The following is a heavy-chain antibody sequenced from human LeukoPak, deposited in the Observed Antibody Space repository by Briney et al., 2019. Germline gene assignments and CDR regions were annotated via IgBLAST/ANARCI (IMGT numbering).Heavy chain of an antibody. V-gene: IGHV4-39*01. J-gene: IGHJ4*02. Sequence: SETLSLTCSVSAGSISSGYYWGWIRQPPGQGLDWIVSIYFGESTYYNPSLKNRVTMSIDTSTNQFSLNLTSVTAADTAVYYCARGRRGYSNTWYQDYRGQGILVTVSS. CDR3: ARGRRGYSNTWYQDY. D-gene: IGHD6-13*01. CDR2: IYFGEST. CDR1: AGSISSGYY.